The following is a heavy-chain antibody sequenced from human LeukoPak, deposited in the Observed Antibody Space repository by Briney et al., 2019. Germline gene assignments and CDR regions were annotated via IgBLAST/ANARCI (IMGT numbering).Heavy chain of an antibody. CDR2: IYYSGST. Sequence: SETLSLTCTVSGGSISSYYWSWIRQPPGKGLEWIGYIYYSGSTNYNPSLKSRVTISVDTSKNQFSLKLSSVTAADTAVYYCARVGLVIPSLPRYFDLWGRGTLVTVSS. J-gene: IGHJ2*01. V-gene: IGHV4-59*01. D-gene: IGHD3/OR15-3a*01. CDR3: ARVGLVIPSLPRYFDL. CDR1: GGSISSYY.